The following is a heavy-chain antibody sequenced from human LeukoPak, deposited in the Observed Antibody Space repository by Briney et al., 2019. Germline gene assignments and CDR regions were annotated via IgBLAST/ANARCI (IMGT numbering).Heavy chain of an antibody. J-gene: IGHJ6*02. Sequence: ASVKVSCKASGGTFSSYAISWVRQAPGQGLEWMGRIIPILGIANYAQKFQGRVTITADKSTSTAYMELSSLRSEDTAVYYCARVVVTYYYGMDVWGQGTTVTVSS. V-gene: IGHV1-69*04. CDR3: ARVVVTYYYGMDV. CDR2: IIPILGIA. D-gene: IGHD4-23*01. CDR1: GGTFSSYA.